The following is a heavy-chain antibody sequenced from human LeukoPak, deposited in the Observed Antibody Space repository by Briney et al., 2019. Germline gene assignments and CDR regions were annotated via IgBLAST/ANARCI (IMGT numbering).Heavy chain of an antibody. V-gene: IGHV3-23*01. J-gene: IGHJ5*02. CDR2: ISGSGGST. D-gene: IGHD3-9*01. CDR1: GFTFTSYA. CDR3: AKDAPLVNYDILTGFTWFDP. Sequence: GGSLRLSCAASGFTFTSYAMNWVRQAPGKGLEGVSVISGSGGSTYYADSVRGRFTISRDNSKNTLYLQMNSLRAEDTAVYYCAKDAPLVNYDILTGFTWFDPWGQGTLVTVSS.